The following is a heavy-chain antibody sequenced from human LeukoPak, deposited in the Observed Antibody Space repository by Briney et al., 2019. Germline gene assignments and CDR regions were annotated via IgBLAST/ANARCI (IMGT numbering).Heavy chain of an antibody. CDR1: VYTFTTRK. Sequence: GASVKVSCKAFVYTFTTRKINWVRQAPGQGLEWLGIITPSSGSASYAQNLQGRVTMTRDTSTSTVYMELTSLRSEDTAVYYCARDSTSWSLDYWGQGSLVTVSS. CDR3: ARDSTSWSLDY. V-gene: IGHV1-46*04. D-gene: IGHD6-13*01. CDR2: ITPSSGSA. J-gene: IGHJ4*02.